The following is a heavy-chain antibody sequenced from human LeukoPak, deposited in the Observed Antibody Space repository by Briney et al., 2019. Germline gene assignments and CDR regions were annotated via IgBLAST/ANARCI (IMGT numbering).Heavy chain of an antibody. V-gene: IGHV5-51*01. J-gene: IGHJ6*03. CDR2: IYPGESDT. CDR3: ASSTYGDYYMDV. CDR1: GYSFTSYW. Sequence: GESLKISCKGSGYSFTSYWIGWVRQMPGKGLEWMGIIYPGESDTRYSPSFQGKVHISAAKYISTAYLQWSSLKASDTAMYYCASSTYGDYYMDVWGKGTTVTVSS. D-gene: IGHD4-17*01.